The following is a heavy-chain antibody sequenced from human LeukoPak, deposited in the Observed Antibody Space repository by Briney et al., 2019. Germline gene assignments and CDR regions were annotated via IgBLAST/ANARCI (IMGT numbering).Heavy chain of an antibody. CDR1: GGSFSGYY. D-gene: IGHD3-10*01. V-gene: IGHV4-34*01. CDR3: ARGKIVLLWFGELFTNWFDP. J-gene: IGHJ5*02. CDR2: INHSGST. Sequence: NPSETLSLTCAVYGGSFSGYYWSWIRQPPGKGLEWIGEINHSGSTNYNPSLKSRVTISVDTSKNQFSLKLSSVTAADTAVYYCARGKIVLLWFGELFTNWFDPWGQGTLVTVSS.